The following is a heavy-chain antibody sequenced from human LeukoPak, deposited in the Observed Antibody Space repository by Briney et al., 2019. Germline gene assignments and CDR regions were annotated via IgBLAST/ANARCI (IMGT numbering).Heavy chain of an antibody. J-gene: IGHJ4*02. CDR1: GGSLSSSNW. V-gene: IGHV4-4*02. CDR3: ARGEDHGSGTVHFDY. Sequence: PSETLSLTCAVSGGSLSSSNWWSWVRQPPGKGLEWIGEIFHGGSTNFNPSLKSRVTMSVDRSKNQFSLNLSSVTAADTAVYYCARGEDHGSGTVHFDYWGQGTLVTVSS. D-gene: IGHD3-10*01. CDR2: IFHGGST.